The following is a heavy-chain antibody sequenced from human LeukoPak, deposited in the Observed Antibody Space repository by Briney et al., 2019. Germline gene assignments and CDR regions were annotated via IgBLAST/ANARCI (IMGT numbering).Heavy chain of an antibody. V-gene: IGHV1-69*04. Sequence: PGGSLRLSCAASGFTFSSYAMSWVRQAPGQGLEWMGRIIPILGIANYAQKFQGRVTITADKSTSTAYMELSSLRSEDTAVYYCARESLNDYGDPSPKLGLDYWGQGTLVTVSS. CDR2: IIPILGIA. J-gene: IGHJ4*02. D-gene: IGHD4-17*01. CDR1: GFTFSSYA. CDR3: ARESLNDYGDPSPKLGLDY.